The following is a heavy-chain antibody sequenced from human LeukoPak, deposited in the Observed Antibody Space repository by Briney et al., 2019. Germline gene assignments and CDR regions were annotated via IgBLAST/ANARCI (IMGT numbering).Heavy chain of an antibody. Sequence: ASVKVSCKASGYTFTSYAMHWVRQAPGQRLEWMGWINAGNGNTKYSQKFQGRVTITRDTSASTAYMELSSLRSEDTAVYYRAFSGSYFGWFDPWGQGTLVTVSS. J-gene: IGHJ5*02. CDR1: GYTFTSYA. V-gene: IGHV1-3*01. CDR2: INAGNGNT. D-gene: IGHD3-10*01. CDR3: AFSGSYFGWFDP.